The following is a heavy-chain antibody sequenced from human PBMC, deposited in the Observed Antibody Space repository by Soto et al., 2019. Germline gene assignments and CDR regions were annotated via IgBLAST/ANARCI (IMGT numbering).Heavy chain of an antibody. J-gene: IGHJ4*02. CDR2: ISYDGSNK. CDR3: AKDSPSSWD. D-gene: IGHD6-13*01. V-gene: IGHV3-30*18. Sequence: QVQLVESGGGVVQPGRSLRLSCAASGFTFSSYGMHWVRQAPGKGLEWVAVISYDGSNKYYADSVKGRFTISRDNSTNTLYLQMNSLRAEDKAVYYCAKDSPSSWDWGQGTLVTVSS. CDR1: GFTFSSYG.